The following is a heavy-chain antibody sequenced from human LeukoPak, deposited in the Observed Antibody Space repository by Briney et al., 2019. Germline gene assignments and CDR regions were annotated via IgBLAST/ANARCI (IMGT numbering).Heavy chain of an antibody. J-gene: IGHJ4*02. CDR2: ISYSGST. Sequence: SETLSLTCTVSGGSISSYYWSWIRQPPGKGLQWIGYISYSGSTNYNSSVKSRVTISVDTSKNQFSLKLRSVTAADTAVYYCARFGSDTYGYKYYFDYWGQGALVTVSS. V-gene: IGHV4-59*08. D-gene: IGHD3-16*01. CDR3: ARFGSDTYGYKYYFDY. CDR1: GGSISSYY.